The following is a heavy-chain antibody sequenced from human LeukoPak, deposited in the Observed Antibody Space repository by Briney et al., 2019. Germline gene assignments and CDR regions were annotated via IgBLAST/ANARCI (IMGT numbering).Heavy chain of an antibody. CDR3: ARSIVVVPAARSYYYYGMDV. D-gene: IGHD2-2*01. CDR1: GGTFSSYA. CDR2: IIPIFGTA. V-gene: IGHV1-69*13. Sequence: GASVKVSCKASGGTFSSYAISWVRQAPGQGLEWMGGIIPIFGTANYAQKFQGRVTITADESTSTAYMELSSLRSEDTAVYYCARSIVVVPAARSYYYYGMDVWGQGTTVTVSS. J-gene: IGHJ6*02.